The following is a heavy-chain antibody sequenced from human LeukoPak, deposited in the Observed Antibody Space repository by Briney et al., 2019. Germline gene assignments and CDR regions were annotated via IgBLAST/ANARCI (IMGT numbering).Heavy chain of an antibody. CDR1: GGSISSGGYY. Sequence: SQTLSLTCTVSGGSISSGGYYWSWIRQHPGKGLEWIGYIYYSGSTYYNPSLKSRVTISVDTSKSQFSLKLSSVTAADTAVYYCASYDSSGYYHKYYFDYWGQGTLVTVSS. CDR2: IYYSGST. D-gene: IGHD3-22*01. V-gene: IGHV4-31*03. J-gene: IGHJ4*02. CDR3: ASYDSSGYYHKYYFDY.